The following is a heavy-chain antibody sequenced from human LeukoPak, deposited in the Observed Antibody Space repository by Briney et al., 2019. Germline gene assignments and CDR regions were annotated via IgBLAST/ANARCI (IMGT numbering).Heavy chain of an antibody. D-gene: IGHD3-3*01. Sequence: GGSLRLSCAASGFTFDDYGMSWVRQAPGGGLEWIGRIESKNDGGTTDYAAPVKGRFTISRDDSKNTVILHMNSLKTEDTAVYYCATVPGITAFGEVIDYWGQGTLVTISS. CDR1: GFTFDDYG. CDR3: ATVPGITAFGEVIDY. CDR2: IESKNDGGTT. J-gene: IGHJ4*02. V-gene: IGHV3-15*04.